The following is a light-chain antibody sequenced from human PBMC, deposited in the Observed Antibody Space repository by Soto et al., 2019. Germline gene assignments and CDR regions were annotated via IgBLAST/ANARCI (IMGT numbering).Light chain of an antibody. CDR1: QSISSY. V-gene: IGKV1-39*01. CDR2: AAS. Sequence: DIQMTQSPSSLSASVGDRVTITCRASQSISSYLNWYQQKPGKAPKLLIYAASSLQSGVPSRFSGSGSGTYFTLTISSLQPEDFATYYCQQSYSIPYTFGQGTMLEIK. CDR3: QQSYSIPYT. J-gene: IGKJ2*01.